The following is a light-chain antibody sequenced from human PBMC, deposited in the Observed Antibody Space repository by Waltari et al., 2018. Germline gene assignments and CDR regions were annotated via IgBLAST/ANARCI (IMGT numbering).Light chain of an antibody. CDR3: SSYTATNSLWV. Sequence: QSALTQPASVSGSPGPSITISCTGPRNDVGSYHFLSSYQQHPVTPPRLIIYAVTNRHSGAFHRFSGSKPGNAASLTISGLQPDDEADYYCSSYTATNSLWVFGTGTTLTVL. CDR1: RNDVGSYHF. CDR2: AVT. V-gene: IGLV2-14*03. J-gene: IGLJ1*01.